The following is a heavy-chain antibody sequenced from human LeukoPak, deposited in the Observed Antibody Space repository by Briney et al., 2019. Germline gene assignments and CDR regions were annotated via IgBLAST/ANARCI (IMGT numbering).Heavy chain of an antibody. J-gene: IGHJ4*02. CDR2: INHSGST. CDR3: AGRYYYDSSGYYSN. CDR1: GGSFSGYY. Sequence: PSETLSLTCAVYGGSFSGYYWSWIRQPPGKGLEWIGEINHSGSTNYNPSLKSRVTISVDTSKNQFSLKLSSVTAADTAVYYCAGRYYYDSSGYYSNWGQGTLVTVSS. V-gene: IGHV4-34*01. D-gene: IGHD3-22*01.